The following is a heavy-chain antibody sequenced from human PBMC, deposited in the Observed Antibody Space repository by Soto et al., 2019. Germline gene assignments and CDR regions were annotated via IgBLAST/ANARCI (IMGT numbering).Heavy chain of an antibody. J-gene: IGHJ4*02. V-gene: IGHV3-30*18. Sequence: QVQLVDSGGGVVQPGRSLRLSCAASGFTFSSYGMHWVRQAPGKGLEWVAVISYDGSNKYYADSVKGRFTISRDNSKNTLYLQMNSLRAEDTAVYYCAKERDIVVVVAPLDYWGQGTLVTVSS. CDR2: ISYDGSNK. CDR1: GFTFSSYG. CDR3: AKERDIVVVVAPLDY. D-gene: IGHD2-15*01.